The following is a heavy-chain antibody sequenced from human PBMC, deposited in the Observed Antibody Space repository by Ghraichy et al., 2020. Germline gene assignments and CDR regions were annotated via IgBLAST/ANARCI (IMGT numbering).Heavy chain of an antibody. CDR1: GFTFRNAW. V-gene: IGHV3-15*05. CDR2: IRSNTDGGTT. D-gene: IGHD3-10*01. CDR3: STDLWGVTMDRGLENFQL. Sequence: GGSLRLSCAASGFTFRNAWMSWVRQAPGKGLEWIGRIRSNTDGGTTDDAAPVKGRFTISRDDSRNTLYLQMNSLKAEDTAVYYCSTDLWGVTMDRGLENFQLWGRGTLVTVSS. J-gene: IGHJ1*01.